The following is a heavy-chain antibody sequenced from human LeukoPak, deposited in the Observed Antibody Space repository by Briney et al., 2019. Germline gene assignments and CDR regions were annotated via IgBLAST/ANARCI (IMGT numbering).Heavy chain of an antibody. J-gene: IGHJ3*02. CDR1: GFTFSRYE. D-gene: IGHD6-6*01. Sequence: GGSLRLSYAPSGFTFSRYEMNWVRQAPGKGLEWVSYISSSGSTIYYADSVKGRFTISRDNAKNSLYLQMNSLRAEDTAVYYCARDLSIAARWGIWGQGTMVTVSS. CDR2: ISSSGSTI. CDR3: ARDLSIAARWGI. V-gene: IGHV3-48*03.